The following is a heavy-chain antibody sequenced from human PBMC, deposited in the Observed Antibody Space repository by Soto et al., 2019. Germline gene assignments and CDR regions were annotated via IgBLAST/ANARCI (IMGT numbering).Heavy chain of an antibody. J-gene: IGHJ6*02. Sequence: ASVKVSCKAPGYTFTTYGGSWVRQAPGQGLEWLGWINGYNGNAKYAENLQGRVSMTTDTSTSTAYMELRSLRSDDTAVYYCARMGDVPYYYYGMDVWGQGTTVTVSS. CDR3: ARMGDVPYYYYGMDV. CDR1: GYTFTTYG. CDR2: INGYNGNA. D-gene: IGHD3-16*01. V-gene: IGHV1-18*01.